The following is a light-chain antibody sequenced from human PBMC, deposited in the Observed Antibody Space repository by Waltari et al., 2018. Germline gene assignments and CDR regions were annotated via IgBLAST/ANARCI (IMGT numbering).Light chain of an antibody. V-gene: IGKV1-33*01. CDR1: QDISNY. Sequence: DIRMTQSPSSLSASVGDRVTITCQASQDISNYLNCDQQKPGKAPKVLIYDASTLETGVPSRFSGSGSGTDFTFTINSLQPEDIATYYCHQYDNFPFTFGPGTKVHIK. CDR3: HQYDNFPFT. J-gene: IGKJ3*01. CDR2: DAS.